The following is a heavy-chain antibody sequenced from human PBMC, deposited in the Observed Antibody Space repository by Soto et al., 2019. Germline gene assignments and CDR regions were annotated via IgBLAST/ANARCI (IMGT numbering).Heavy chain of an antibody. J-gene: IGHJ6*02. CDR2: ISFDGSNE. CDR1: GFTFSDYA. V-gene: IGHV3-30-3*01. CDR3: ARPAATVIFYSGMDV. D-gene: IGHD4-17*01. Sequence: RRLSCAASGFTFSDYAMHWARQAPGKGLEWVAIISFDGSNEHYADSVQGRFTISRDNSENTLYLQMNSLRADDTAVYYCARPAATVIFYSGMDVWGQGTTVTVSS.